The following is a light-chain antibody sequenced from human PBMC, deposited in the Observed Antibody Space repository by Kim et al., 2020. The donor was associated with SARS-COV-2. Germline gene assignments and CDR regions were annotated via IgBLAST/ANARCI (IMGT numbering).Light chain of an antibody. Sequence: QSVLTQPPSASETPGQRVTISCSGSGSNIGSNPVNWYQQLPGTAPKLLIYYSDQRPSGVPDRFSGSKSGTSASLAIRGLQSEDEADYHCAAWDDNLKAVVFGGGTKVTVL. CDR1: GSNIGSNP. CDR3: AAWDDNLKAVV. J-gene: IGLJ2*01. CDR2: YSD. V-gene: IGLV1-44*01.